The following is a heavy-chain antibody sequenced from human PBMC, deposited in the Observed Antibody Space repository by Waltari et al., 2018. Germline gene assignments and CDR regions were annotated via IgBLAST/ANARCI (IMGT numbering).Heavy chain of an antibody. CDR1: GGSISSCSYY. D-gene: IGHD4-4*01. J-gene: IGHJ6*02. CDR2: IYTSGST. CDR3: AREPVTIYYYGMDV. Sequence: QVQLQESGPGLVKPSQTLSLTCPVSGGSISSCSYYWSWIRRPAGKGLEWIGRIYTSGSTNYNPSLKSRVTISVDTSKNQFSLKLSSVTAADTAVYYCAREPVTIYYYGMDVWGQGTTVTVSS. V-gene: IGHV4-61*02.